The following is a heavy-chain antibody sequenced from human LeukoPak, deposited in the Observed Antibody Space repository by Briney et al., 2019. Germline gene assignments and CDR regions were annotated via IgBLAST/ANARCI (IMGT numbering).Heavy chain of an antibody. D-gene: IGHD5-12*01. J-gene: IGHJ5*02. CDR1: GYTFTNYD. CDR3: ARGTGSWLRLTRWFDP. V-gene: IGHV1-8*01. Sequence: ASVKVSCKASGYTFTNYDINSVRQATGQGLEWMGWVNPNSGNTDYAQKFQGRVTMTRNTSISTAYMELSSLVSEDTAVYYCARGTGSWLRLTRWFDPWGQGTLVTVSS. CDR2: VNPNSGNT.